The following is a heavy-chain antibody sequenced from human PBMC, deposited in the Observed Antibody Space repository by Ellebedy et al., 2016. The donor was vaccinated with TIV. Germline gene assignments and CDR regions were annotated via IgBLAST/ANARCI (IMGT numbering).Heavy chain of an antibody. J-gene: IGHJ4*02. CDR2: LSGSGGST. CDR1: GFTFSSYA. Sequence: GESLKISCVASGFTFSSYARSWVRQAPGKGMEWVSRLSGSGGSTYYADSVTGRFTISIDDARNSLYLQMNSLRTDDTAVYDCARSGSYLPFDYWGQGTLVTVSS. D-gene: IGHD1-26*01. V-gene: IGHV3-23*01. CDR3: ARSGSYLPFDY.